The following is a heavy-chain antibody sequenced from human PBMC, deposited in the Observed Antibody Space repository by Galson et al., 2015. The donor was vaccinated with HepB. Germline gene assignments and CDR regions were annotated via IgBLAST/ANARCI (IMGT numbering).Heavy chain of an antibody. V-gene: IGHV3-23*01. D-gene: IGHD3-22*01. CDR3: AKDYLPYYDRWGSYSDLYYFDY. CDR2: ISGSGSST. CDR1: GFTFNYHA. J-gene: IGHJ4*02. Sequence: SLRLSCAASGFTFNYHAMNWVRQAPGKGPEWVASISGSGSSTYYADSVKGRFTISRDNSLDTVDLQMDSLRVDDTAVYYCAKDYLPYYDRWGSYSDLYYFDYWGQGTLVTVSS.